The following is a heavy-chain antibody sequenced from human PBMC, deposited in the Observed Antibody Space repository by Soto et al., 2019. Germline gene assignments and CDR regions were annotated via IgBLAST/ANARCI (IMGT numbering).Heavy chain of an antibody. V-gene: IGHV1-18*01. CDR1: GYTFTSYG. D-gene: IGHD3-22*01. CDR2: ISAYNGNT. Sequence: GASVKVSCKASGYTFTSYGITWVRQAPGQGLEWMGWISAYNGNTNYAQKLQGRVTMTTDTSTRTAYMELRSLRSDDTAVYYCARGGLGMIVVEPSDPWGQGTLVTVSS. CDR3: ARGGLGMIVVEPSDP. J-gene: IGHJ5*02.